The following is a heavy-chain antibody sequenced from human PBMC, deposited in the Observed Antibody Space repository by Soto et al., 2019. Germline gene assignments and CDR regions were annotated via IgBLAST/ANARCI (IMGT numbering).Heavy chain of an antibody. CDR3: ARVLPYSSSSGAGHEYYGMDV. J-gene: IGHJ6*02. CDR2: IYYSGST. CDR1: GGSISSYY. D-gene: IGHD6-6*01. Sequence: SETLSLTCTVSGGSISSYYWSWIRQPPGKGLEWIGYIYYSGSTNYNPSLKSRVTISVDTSKNQFSLKLSSVTAADTAVYYCARVLPYSSSSGAGHEYYGMDVWGQGTTVTVSS. V-gene: IGHV4-59*01.